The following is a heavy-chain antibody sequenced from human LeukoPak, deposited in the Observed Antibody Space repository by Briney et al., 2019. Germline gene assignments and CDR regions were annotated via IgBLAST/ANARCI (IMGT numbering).Heavy chain of an antibody. J-gene: IGHJ3*02. V-gene: IGHV3-48*03. D-gene: IGHD3-10*01. CDR1: GFTFSSYE. Sequence: GGSLRLSCAASGFTFSSYEMNWVRQAPGKGLEWVSYISSSGSTIYYADSVKGRFTISRDNAKNSLYLQMNSLRAEDTALYYCAKGVRITMVRGAFDIWGQGTMVTVSS. CDR3: AKGVRITMVRGAFDI. CDR2: ISSSGSTI.